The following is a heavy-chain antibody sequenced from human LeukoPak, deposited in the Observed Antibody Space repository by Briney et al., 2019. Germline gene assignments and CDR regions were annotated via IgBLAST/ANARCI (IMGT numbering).Heavy chain of an antibody. CDR1: GFTFDDYA. CDR3: AKDSFDTVTTSNFDY. Sequence: GRSLRLSCAASGFTFDDYAMHWVRQAPGKGLERVSGISWNSGSIGYADSVKGRFTISRDNAKNSLYLQMNSLRAEDTALYYCAKDSFDTVTTSNFDYWGQGTLVTVSS. D-gene: IGHD4-17*01. J-gene: IGHJ4*02. CDR2: ISWNSGSI. V-gene: IGHV3-9*01.